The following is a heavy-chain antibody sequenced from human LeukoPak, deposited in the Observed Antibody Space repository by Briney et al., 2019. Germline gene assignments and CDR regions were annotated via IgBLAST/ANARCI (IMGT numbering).Heavy chain of an antibody. CDR1: GYTFTSYG. Sequence: ASVKVSCKASGYTFTSYGISWVRQASGQGHEWMGWISAYNGNTNYAQKLQGRVTMTTDTSTSTAYMELRSLRSDDTAVYYCARGDDILTGSGIDPWGQGTLLTVSS. J-gene: IGHJ5*02. V-gene: IGHV1-18*01. CDR3: ARGDDILTGSGIDP. D-gene: IGHD3-9*01. CDR2: ISAYNGNT.